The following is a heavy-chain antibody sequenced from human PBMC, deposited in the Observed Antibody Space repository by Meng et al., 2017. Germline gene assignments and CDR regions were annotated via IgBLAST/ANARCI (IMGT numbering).Heavy chain of an antibody. Sequence: GHRVESGGGGKKSGASVEVSCKASGYTFTSYEINWVRQANGQGLEWMGWMNPNSGNTDYAQKFQGRVTMTEDTSTDTAYMELSSLRSEDTAVYYCATGPILRYSGSYLRDYWGQGTLVSVSS. J-gene: IGHJ4*02. CDR3: ATGPILRYSGSYLRDY. V-gene: IGHV1-8*01. CDR2: MNPNSGNT. CDR1: GYTFTSYE. D-gene: IGHD1-26*01.